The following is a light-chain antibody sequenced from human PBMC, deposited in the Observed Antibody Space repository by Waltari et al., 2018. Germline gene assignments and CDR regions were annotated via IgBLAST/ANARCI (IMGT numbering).Light chain of an antibody. V-gene: IGKV1-33*01. J-gene: IGKJ2*01. CDR3: QQYDNLPLYT. CDR1: QDISNY. Sequence: DIQMTQSPSSLSASVGDRVTITCQASQDISNYLNWYQQKPGKAPKLLIYDASNLETGVPSRVSGSGSGTDFTFTISSLQPEDIATYYCQQYDNLPLYTFGQGTKLEIK. CDR2: DAS.